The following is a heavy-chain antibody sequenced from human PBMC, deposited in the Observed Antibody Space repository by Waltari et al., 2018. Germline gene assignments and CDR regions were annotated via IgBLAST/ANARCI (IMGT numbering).Heavy chain of an antibody. V-gene: IGHV3-23*01. J-gene: IGHJ5*02. CDR1: GFNLNTNA. CDR2: FGSDGRT. D-gene: IGHD6-13*01. Sequence: EVQLLESGGGLVQPGGSLRLHCVASGFNLNTNAMSWVRQFPGKGLEWVSAFGSDGRTYYADSVKGRFTISKDTSKNTLYLQMDSLRAEDTAVYYCAKEVWQQLVKMVGWFDPWGQGTLVTVSS. CDR3: AKEVWQQLVKMVGWFDP.